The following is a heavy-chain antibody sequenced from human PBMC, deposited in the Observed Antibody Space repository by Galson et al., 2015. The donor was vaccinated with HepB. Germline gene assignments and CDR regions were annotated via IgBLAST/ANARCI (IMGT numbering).Heavy chain of an antibody. D-gene: IGHD1-1*01. CDR1: SGFINSYP. Sequence: TLSLTCSVSSGFINSYPWSWLRQPPGKGLEWIGYIDHSGSTKYNPSLKSRVDISMDTSKRQFYLNLTSVIAADTAVYFCAGETNNWNIDSWGQGTLVAVSS. CDR2: IDHSGST. CDR3: AGETNNWNIDS. J-gene: IGHJ5*01. V-gene: IGHV4-59*01.